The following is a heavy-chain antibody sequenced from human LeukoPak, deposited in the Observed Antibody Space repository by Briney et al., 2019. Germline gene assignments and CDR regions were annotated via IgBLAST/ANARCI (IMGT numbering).Heavy chain of an antibody. CDR1: GGSISSSSYY. Sequence: PSETLSLTCTVSGGSISSSSYYWGWIRQPPGKGLEWIGSIYYSGSTYYNPSLKSRVTISVDTSKNQFSLKLSSVTAADTAVYYCARDGGKGHSSGWYDYWGQGTLVTVSS. J-gene: IGHJ4*02. CDR3: ARDGGKGHSSGWYDY. V-gene: IGHV4-39*02. D-gene: IGHD6-19*01. CDR2: IYYSGST.